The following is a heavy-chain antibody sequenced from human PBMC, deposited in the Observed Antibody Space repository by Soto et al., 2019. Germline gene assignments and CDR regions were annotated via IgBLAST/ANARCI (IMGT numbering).Heavy chain of an antibody. V-gene: IGHV4-34*01. J-gene: IGHJ3*02. CDR1: GGSFSGYY. Sequence: SETLSLTCAVYGGSFSGYYCSCVRQPPGEGLEWIGEINHSGSTNYNPSLKSRVTISVDTYKNQFSLKLSSVTAADTAVYYCARGRKYSSSVGVGAFDIWGQGTMVTVSS. CDR2: INHSGST. D-gene: IGHD6-13*01. CDR3: ARGRKYSSSVGVGAFDI.